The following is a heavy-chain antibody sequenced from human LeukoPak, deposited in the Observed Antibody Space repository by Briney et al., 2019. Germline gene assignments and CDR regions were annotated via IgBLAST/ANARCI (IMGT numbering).Heavy chain of an antibody. J-gene: IGHJ3*02. Sequence: HSGGSLRLSCAASRFTLSSFGIHWVRQAPGKGLEWVAVISYDGNNKYYADSVKGRFTISRDNSKNTLYLQMNSLRGEDTAVYYCAKVGTTMTALYAFDIWGQGTTVIVSS. D-gene: IGHD4-17*01. CDR2: ISYDGNNK. CDR3: AKVGTTMTALYAFDI. V-gene: IGHV3-30*18. CDR1: RFTLSSFG.